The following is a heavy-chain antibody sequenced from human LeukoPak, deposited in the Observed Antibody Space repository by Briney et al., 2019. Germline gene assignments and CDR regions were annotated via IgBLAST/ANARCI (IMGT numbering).Heavy chain of an antibody. J-gene: IGHJ4*02. D-gene: IGHD1-14*01. CDR2: IYPGDSDT. V-gene: IGHV5-51*01. Sequence: GESLQISCKGSGYSFTNYWIGWVRQMPGKGLEWVGIIYPGDSDTRYSPSFQGQVTISADKSISTAFLQWSSLKASDTAMYYCARSWVAGYGTVLDYWGQGTLVTVSS. CDR1: GYSFTNYW. CDR3: ARSWVAGYGTVLDY.